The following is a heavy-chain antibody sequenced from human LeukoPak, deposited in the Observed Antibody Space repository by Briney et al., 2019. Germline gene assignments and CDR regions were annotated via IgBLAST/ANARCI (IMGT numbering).Heavy chain of an antibody. V-gene: IGHV4-34*01. Sequence: SETLSLTCAVYGGSFSGYYWSWIRQPPGKGLEWIGEINHSGSTNYNPSLKSRVTISVDTSKNQFSLKLSSVTAADTAVYYCASVMNEWLLYGYYYYYMGVWGKGTTVTVSS. D-gene: IGHD3-3*01. CDR1: GGSFSGYY. CDR2: INHSGST. CDR3: ASVMNEWLLYGYYYYYMGV. J-gene: IGHJ6*03.